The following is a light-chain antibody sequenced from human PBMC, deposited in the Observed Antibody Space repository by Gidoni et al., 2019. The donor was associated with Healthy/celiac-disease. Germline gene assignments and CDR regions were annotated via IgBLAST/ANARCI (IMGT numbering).Light chain of an antibody. V-gene: IGLV3-1*01. J-gene: IGLJ2*01. CDR1: KLGAKY. CDR2: QDS. CDR3: QAWDSSFVV. Sequence: SYELTQPPSVSVSPGQTASITCSGDKLGAKYACLYQQKPGQSPVLVIYQDSKLPSGIPERFSGSNSGNTATLTISGTQAMDEADYYCQAWDSSFVVFGGGTKLTVL.